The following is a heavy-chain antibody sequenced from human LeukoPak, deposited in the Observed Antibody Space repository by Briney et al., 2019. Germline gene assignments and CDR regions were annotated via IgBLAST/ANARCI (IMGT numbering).Heavy chain of an antibody. Sequence: SETLSLTCSVSGGSMRNYYWSWIWQPPGKGPEWIGYIHYSGSTNYNPFLKSRVTTSLDTSKNQFSLKLSSVTAADTAMYYCARSAWGYAFDIWGQGTMVTVSS. V-gene: IGHV4-59*01. CDR1: GGSMRNYY. D-gene: IGHD3-16*01. CDR3: ARSAWGYAFDI. J-gene: IGHJ3*02. CDR2: IHYSGST.